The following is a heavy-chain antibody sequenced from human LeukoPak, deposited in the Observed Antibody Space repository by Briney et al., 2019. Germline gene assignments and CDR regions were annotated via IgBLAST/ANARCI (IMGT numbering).Heavy chain of an antibody. Sequence: SETLSLTCTVSGGSVSSGSYYWSWIRQPPGKGLEWIGYIYHSGSTNYNPSLKSRVTISVDTSKNQFSLKLSSVTAADTAVYYCARDGRDTAMVPYYFDYWGQGTLVTVSS. D-gene: IGHD5-18*01. CDR3: ARDGRDTAMVPYYFDY. CDR1: GGSVSSGSYY. CDR2: IYHSGST. J-gene: IGHJ4*02. V-gene: IGHV4-61*01.